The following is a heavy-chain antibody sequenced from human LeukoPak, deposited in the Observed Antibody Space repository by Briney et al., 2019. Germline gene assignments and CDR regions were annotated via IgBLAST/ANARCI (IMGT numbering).Heavy chain of an antibody. CDR3: ATYLVGSAHSPDS. J-gene: IGHJ4*02. CDR2: LIPILGTA. V-gene: IGHV1-69*04. CDR1: GYTFTSYG. Sequence: GASVRVSCKTSGYTFTSYGINWVRQAPGQGLEWMGRLIPILGTANYAQKFLGRVTITADKSTSTAFMELHSLRSEDTALYYCATYLVGSAHSPDSWGQGTLVAVSS. D-gene: IGHD1-26*01.